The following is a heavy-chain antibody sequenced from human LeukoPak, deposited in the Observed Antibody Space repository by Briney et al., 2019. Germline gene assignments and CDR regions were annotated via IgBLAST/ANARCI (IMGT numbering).Heavy chain of an antibody. J-gene: IGHJ6*03. Sequence: PGGSLRLSCAASGFTFTSYAMNWVRQAPGKAREWVSSITSSGAYIFYADSVKGRFTISRDNAKDSLYLQMNSLGPEDTAVYYCARDPYSGNYGNYYYYYMDVWGKGTTVTISS. CDR2: ITSSGAYI. V-gene: IGHV3-21*01. CDR1: GFTFTSYA. CDR3: ARDPYSGNYGNYYYYYMDV. D-gene: IGHD1-26*01.